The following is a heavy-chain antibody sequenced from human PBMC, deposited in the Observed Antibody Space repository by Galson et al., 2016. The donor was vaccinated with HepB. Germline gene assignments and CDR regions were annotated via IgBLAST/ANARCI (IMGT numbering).Heavy chain of an antibody. D-gene: IGHD3-10*01. J-gene: IGHJ4*02. Sequence: SVKVSCKASGYTFTSYGINWVRQAPGQGLEWMGRINTYTGNTNYPQKFQGRVTMTTDTSTSTAYMDLRSLRPDDTAVYYCARDRAYGGPMFDSWGQGTLVTVSS. CDR2: INTYTGNT. CDR3: ARDRAYGGPMFDS. CDR1: GYTFTSYG. V-gene: IGHV1-18*01.